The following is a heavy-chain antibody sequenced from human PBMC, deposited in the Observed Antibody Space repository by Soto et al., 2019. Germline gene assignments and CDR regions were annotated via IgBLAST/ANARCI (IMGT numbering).Heavy chain of an antibody. V-gene: IGHV6-1*01. CDR1: GESVSSDSDD. J-gene: IGHJ4*01. CDR3: GGGKYSGYRRCLDY. D-gene: IGHD5-12*01. CDR2: TYYRSKWFY. Sequence: PSQTLSLTCDISGESVSSDSDDWNWIRQSPSRGLEWLGRTYYRSKWFYDYALSVKSRITINPDTSKNQFSLQLNSVTPEDTAVYYSGGGKYSGYRRCLDYWGHGSVVTASS.